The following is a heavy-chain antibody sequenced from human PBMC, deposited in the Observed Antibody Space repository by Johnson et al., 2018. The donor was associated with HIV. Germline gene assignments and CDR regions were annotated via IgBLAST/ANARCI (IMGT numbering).Heavy chain of an antibody. J-gene: IGHJ3*01. V-gene: IGHV3-NL1*01. Sequence: QVQLVESGGGVVQPGRALRLSCAASGFTFSSYDMHWVRQATGKGLEWVSGISWNSGSIGYADSVKGRFTISRDNSENTLYLQMNSLKAEDTAVYYCASLSDDAFDFWGQGTMVIVSS. CDR2: ISWNSGSI. CDR1: GFTFSSYD. CDR3: ASLSDDAFDF.